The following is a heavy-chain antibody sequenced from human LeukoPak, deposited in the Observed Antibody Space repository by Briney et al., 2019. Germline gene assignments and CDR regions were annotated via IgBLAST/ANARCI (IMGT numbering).Heavy chain of an antibody. J-gene: IGHJ4*02. V-gene: IGHV4-59*12. CDR3: AREALEYFLFDY. Sequence: SETLSLTCTVSGGSISSYYWSWIRHPPGRGLEWIGYIYYSGSTNYNPSLKSRVTISVDTSKNQFSLKLSSVTAAETAVYYCAREALEYFLFDYWGQGTLVTVSS. D-gene: IGHD6-6*01. CDR2: IYYSGST. CDR1: GGSISSYY.